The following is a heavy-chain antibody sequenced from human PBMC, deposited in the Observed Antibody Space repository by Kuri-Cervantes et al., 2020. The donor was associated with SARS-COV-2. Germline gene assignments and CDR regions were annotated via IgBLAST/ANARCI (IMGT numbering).Heavy chain of an antibody. D-gene: IGHD3-22*01. Sequence: GGSLRLSCAASGFTFSSYGIHWVRQAPGKGLEWVAVISYDGSNKYYADSVKGRFTISRDNSENTLYLQMNSLRAEDTAVYYCARESVITNWFDPWGQGTLVTVSS. CDR1: GFTFSSYG. J-gene: IGHJ5*02. CDR3: ARESVITNWFDP. CDR2: ISYDGSNK. V-gene: IGHV3-30*19.